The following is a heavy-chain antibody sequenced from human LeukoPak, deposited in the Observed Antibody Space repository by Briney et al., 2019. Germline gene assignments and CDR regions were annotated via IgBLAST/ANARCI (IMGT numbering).Heavy chain of an antibody. CDR2: IYHSGGT. D-gene: IGHD3-10*01. Sequence: SETLSLTCAVSGGSISSGVYSWSWIRQPPGKGLEWIGSIYHSGGTYYNPSLRSRVTLSLDRSNNQFSLTLNSVTAADTAVYYCARGLDYYGSGSHLNNWFDPWGQGTLVTVSS. CDR3: ARGLDYYGSGSHLNNWFDP. CDR1: GGSISSGVYS. V-gene: IGHV4-30-2*01. J-gene: IGHJ5*02.